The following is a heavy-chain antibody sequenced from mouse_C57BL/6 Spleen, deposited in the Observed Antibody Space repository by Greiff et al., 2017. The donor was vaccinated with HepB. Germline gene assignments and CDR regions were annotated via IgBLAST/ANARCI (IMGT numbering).Heavy chain of an antibody. CDR2: IDPSDSYT. J-gene: IGHJ2*01. CDR1: GYTFTSYW. CDR3: ARRDGYYGSYFDY. Sequence: QVQLQQSGAELVKPGASVKLSCKASGYTFTSYWMQWVKQRPGQGLEWIGEIDPSDSYTNYNQKFKGKATLTVDTSSSTAYMQLSSLTSEDSAVYYWARRDGYYGSYFDYWGQGTTLTVSS. D-gene: IGHD2-3*01. V-gene: IGHV1-50*01.